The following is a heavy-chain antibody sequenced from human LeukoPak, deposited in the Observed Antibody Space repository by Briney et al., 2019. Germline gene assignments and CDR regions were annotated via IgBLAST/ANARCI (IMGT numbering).Heavy chain of an antibody. CDR1: GGSISSYY. J-gene: IGHJ4*02. CDR3: ARATMAKFDY. D-gene: IGHD3-10*01. CDR2: IYYSRST. V-gene: IGHV4-59*08. Sequence: SETLSLTCTVSGGSISSYYWSWIRQPPGKGLEWIGYIYYSRSTNYNPSLKRRVTISVDTSKNQFSLKLSSVTAADTAVYYCARATMAKFDYWGERPLVSVSS.